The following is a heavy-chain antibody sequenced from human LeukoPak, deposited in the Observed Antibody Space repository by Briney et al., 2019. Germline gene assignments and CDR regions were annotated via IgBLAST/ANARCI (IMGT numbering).Heavy chain of an antibody. CDR1: GFTFSSYS. J-gene: IGHJ4*02. Sequence: GGSLRLSCAASGFTFSSYSMNWVRQAPGKGLEWVSSISSSSSYIYYADSVKGRFTISRVNAKNSLYLQMNSLRAEDTAVYYCARGDTAMVNYFDYWGQGTLVTVSS. CDR3: ARGDTAMVNYFDY. D-gene: IGHD5-18*01. CDR2: ISSSSSYI. V-gene: IGHV3-21*01.